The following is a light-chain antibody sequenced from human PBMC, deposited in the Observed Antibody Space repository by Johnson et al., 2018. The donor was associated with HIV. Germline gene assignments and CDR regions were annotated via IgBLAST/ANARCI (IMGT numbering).Light chain of an antibody. J-gene: IGLJ1*01. V-gene: IGLV1-51*01. CDR1: SSNIGNNY. CDR2: DNN. CDR3: GTWDSSLSAGI. Sequence: QSVLTQSPSVSAAPGQKVTISCSGSSSNIGNNYVSWYQHLPGTAPKLLIYDNNKRPSGIPDRFSGSKSGTSATLGITGLQTGDEADYYCGTWDSSLSAGIFGPGTKVTVL.